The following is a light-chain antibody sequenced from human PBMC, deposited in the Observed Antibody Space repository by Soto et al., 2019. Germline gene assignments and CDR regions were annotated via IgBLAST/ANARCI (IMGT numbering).Light chain of an antibody. CDR3: QQYSDWPLT. CDR1: QSFRSN. V-gene: IGKV3-15*01. CDR2: DAS. Sequence: EIVMTQSPATLSVSPGERATLSCRASQSFRSNYLAWYQQKPGQAPRLLIYDASTRATGIPARFSGSGSGTEFTLTISSLQSEDLAVYFCQQYSDWPLTFGPGTNMDI. J-gene: IGKJ3*01.